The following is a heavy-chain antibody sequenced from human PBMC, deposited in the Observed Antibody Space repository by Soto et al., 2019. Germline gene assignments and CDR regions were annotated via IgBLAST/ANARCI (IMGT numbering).Heavy chain of an antibody. CDR2: FKSKGDGGAA. V-gene: IGHV3-15*01. D-gene: IGHD6-19*01. CDR1: VLTFINAW. J-gene: IGHJ3*02. Sequence: GWSLRLSCASSVLTFINAWMSWVRQAPGKGLEWVGRFKSKGDGGAADYPAPVKGRFTMSRDESKNTAYLQMNSLNTEDTAVYFCTTEMRHTSGWYGAFDIWGQGTTVTVSS. CDR3: TTEMRHTSGWYGAFDI.